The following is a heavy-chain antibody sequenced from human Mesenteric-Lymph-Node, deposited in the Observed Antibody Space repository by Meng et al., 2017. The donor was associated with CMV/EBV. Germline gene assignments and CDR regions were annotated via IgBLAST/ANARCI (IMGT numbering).Heavy chain of an antibody. D-gene: IGHD1-14*01. CDR3: AKDLGNWNHVAYDAFDM. CDR1: GFTFNAYG. CDR2: INWNAGST. J-gene: IGHJ3*02. Sequence: GGSLRLSCAVSGFTFNAYGMSWVRQAPGEGLEWVAGINWNAGSTNYAESVKGRFTISRDNSKNTMYLQMNSLKGEDTAVYYCAKDLGNWNHVAYDAFDMWGPGTMVTVSS. V-gene: IGHV3-20*04.